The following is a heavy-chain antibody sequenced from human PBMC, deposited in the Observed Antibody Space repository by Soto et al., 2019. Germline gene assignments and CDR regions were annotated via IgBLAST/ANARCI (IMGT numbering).Heavy chain of an antibody. J-gene: IGHJ4*02. CDR1: GFTFSSYG. CDR2: ISYDERNK. Sequence: PGGSLRLSCAASGFTFSSYGMHWVRQAPGKGLEWVAVISYDERNKYYADSVKGRFTINRDNSKNTLYQQMNSMRAEDTSVYYCAKDFGPIGRDYDSSGYYYSGEDYWGQGT. V-gene: IGHV3-30*18. CDR3: AKDFGPIGRDYDSSGYYYSGEDY. D-gene: IGHD3-22*01.